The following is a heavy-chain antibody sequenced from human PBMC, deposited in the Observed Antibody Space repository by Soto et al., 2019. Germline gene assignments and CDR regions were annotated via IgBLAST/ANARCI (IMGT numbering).Heavy chain of an antibody. V-gene: IGHV4-59*08. CDR3: ARHAYWDFGSGYYGGWFDS. Sequence: SETLSLTCTVSGGSISSYYWSWIRQPPGKGLEWIGYIYYSGSTNYNPSLKSRVTISVDTSKNQFSLKLSSVTAADTAVYYCARHAYWDFGSGYYGGWFDSSGQGTPVTVSS. CDR2: IYYSGST. D-gene: IGHD3-3*01. J-gene: IGHJ5*01. CDR1: GGSISSYY.